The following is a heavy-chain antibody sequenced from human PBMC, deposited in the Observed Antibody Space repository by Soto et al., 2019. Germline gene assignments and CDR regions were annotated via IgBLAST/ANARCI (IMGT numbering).Heavy chain of an antibody. J-gene: IGHJ4*02. CDR3: ARVSEFRYSSGWYYFDY. V-gene: IGHV6-1*01. Sequence: SQTLSLTCAISGDSVSSNSAAWNWFRQSPSRGLEWLGRTYYRSKWYNDYAVSVKSRITINPDTSKNQFSLQLNSVTPEDTAVYYCARVSEFRYSSGWYYFDYWGQGTLVTVSS. D-gene: IGHD6-19*01. CDR1: GDSVSSNSAA. CDR2: TYYRSKWYN.